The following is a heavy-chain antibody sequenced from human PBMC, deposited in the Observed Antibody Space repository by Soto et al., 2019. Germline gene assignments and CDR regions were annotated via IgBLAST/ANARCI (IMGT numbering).Heavy chain of an antibody. J-gene: IGHJ2*01. Sequence: HPGGSLRLSCAASGFTFSSYWMHWVRQAPGKGLVWVSRLKSDGSGTTYADSVKGRLTISRDNAKNTLYLQMNSLRAEDTAVYYCAKDHYYDSSGYPSINWYFDLWGRGTLVTVSS. CDR1: GFTFSSYW. CDR2: LKSDGSGT. V-gene: IGHV3-74*01. CDR3: AKDHYYDSSGYPSINWYFDL. D-gene: IGHD3-22*01.